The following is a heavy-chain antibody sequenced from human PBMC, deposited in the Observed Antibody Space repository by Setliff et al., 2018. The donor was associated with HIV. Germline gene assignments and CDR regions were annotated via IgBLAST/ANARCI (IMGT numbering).Heavy chain of an antibody. J-gene: IGHJ5*02. CDR1: GFTFSSYW. CDR2: IKQDGSEK. Sequence: LRLSCAASGFTFSSYWMSWVRQAPGKGLEWVANIKQDGSEKFYMDSVKGRFIISRDNAKNSSYLHMNNLRVEDTAVYYCVKALSGPPPDCSSPNCYICKWFNPWGQGTLVTVSS. CDR3: VKALSGPPPDCSSPNCYICKWFNP. D-gene: IGHD2-2*01. V-gene: IGHV3-7*03.